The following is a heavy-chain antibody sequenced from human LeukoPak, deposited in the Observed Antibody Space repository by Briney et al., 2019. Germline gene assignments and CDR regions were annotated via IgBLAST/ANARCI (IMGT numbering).Heavy chain of an antibody. CDR1: GFTFSDYW. Sequence: GGSLRLSCVASGFTFSDYWMSWVRQAPGKGLEWVSAISGSGGSTYYADSVKGRFTISRDNSKNTLYLQMNSLRAEDTAVYYCAKGPIEEGSYGQYYFDYWGQGTLVTVSS. CDR2: ISGSGGST. D-gene: IGHD1-26*01. V-gene: IGHV3-23*01. J-gene: IGHJ4*02. CDR3: AKGPIEEGSYGQYYFDY.